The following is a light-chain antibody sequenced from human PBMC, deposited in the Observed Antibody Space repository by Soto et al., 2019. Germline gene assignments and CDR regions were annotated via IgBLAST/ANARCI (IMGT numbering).Light chain of an antibody. CDR3: NSQSSDHRRFDV. CDR2: DVG. J-gene: IGLJ1*01. V-gene: IGLV2-14*03. CDR1: RYDVGTYNY. Sequence: QSALAQPASVSGSPGQSITISCTGTRYDVGTYNYVSWYQHHPGQAPKLIIYDVGSRPSGVSHRFSGSKAGITASLAISGLQAEDEDDYYCNSQSSDHRRFDVFGTGTKLTVL.